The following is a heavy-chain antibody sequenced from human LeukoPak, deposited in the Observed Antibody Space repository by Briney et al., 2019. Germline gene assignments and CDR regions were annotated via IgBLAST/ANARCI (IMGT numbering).Heavy chain of an antibody. CDR1: GFTFDDYA. J-gene: IGHJ4*02. CDR3: AKDTHITMVRGVDFDY. CDR2: ISWNSGSI. D-gene: IGHD3-10*01. Sequence: PGGSLRLSCAASGFTFDDYAMHWVRQAPGKGLEWVSGISWNSGSIGYADSVKGRFTISRDNAKNSLYLQMNSLRAEDTALYYCAKDTHITMVRGVDFDYWGQGTLVTVSS. V-gene: IGHV3-9*01.